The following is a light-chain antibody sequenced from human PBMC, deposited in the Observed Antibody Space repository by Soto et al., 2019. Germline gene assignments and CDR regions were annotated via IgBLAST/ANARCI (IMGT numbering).Light chain of an antibody. Sequence: EIVLTQSPGTLSLSPGERATLSCRASQSVSSNYLAWYQQKPGQAPRFLIYGASSRASGIPDRFSGSGSGTDFTLTISRLEPEDCAVYYFTQYGSLPPGTFGQGTKVEIK. CDR3: TQYGSLPPGT. J-gene: IGKJ1*01. CDR2: GAS. CDR1: QSVSSNY. V-gene: IGKV3-20*01.